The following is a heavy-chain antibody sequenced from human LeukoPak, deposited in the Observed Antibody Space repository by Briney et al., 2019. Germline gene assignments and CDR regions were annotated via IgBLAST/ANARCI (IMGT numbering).Heavy chain of an antibody. D-gene: IGHD5-12*01. Sequence: PGGPLKPSGLGSEFTVSSNQRSWVGKPQGKGLDWVSIIYSGGSTYYADSVKGRFTISRDNSKNTLYLQMNSLRAEDTAVYYCARVISGPLRADYWGQGTLVTVSS. CDR3: ARVISGPLRADY. CDR2: IYSGGST. V-gene: IGHV3-66*01. CDR1: EFTVSSNQ. J-gene: IGHJ4*02.